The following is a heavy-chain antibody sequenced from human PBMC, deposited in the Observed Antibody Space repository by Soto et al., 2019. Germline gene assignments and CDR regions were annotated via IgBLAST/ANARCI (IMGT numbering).Heavy chain of an antibody. CDR3: ARDQGRSITCQLDY. V-gene: IGHV3-30-3*01. D-gene: IGHD2-2*01. Sequence: GGSLRLSCAVSGFTFSTYAMHWVRQAPGKGLEWVAVISYDGSNTYYADSVKGRFTISRDNMLYLQMNSLRAEDTAVYYCARDQGRSITCQLDYWGQGTLVT. CDR2: ISYDGSNT. CDR1: GFTFSTYA. J-gene: IGHJ4*02.